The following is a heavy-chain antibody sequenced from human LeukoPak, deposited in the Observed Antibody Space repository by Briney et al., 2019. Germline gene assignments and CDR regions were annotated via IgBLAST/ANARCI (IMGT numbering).Heavy chain of an antibody. D-gene: IGHD2-2*01. Sequence: ASVKVSCKASGYTFTSYGISWVRQAPGQGLEWMGWISAYNGNTNYAQKLQGRVTMTTDTSTSTAYMELRSLRSDDPAVYYCARDFYQLLSSYYYYYGMDVWGQGTTVTVSS. CDR1: GYTFTSYG. CDR2: ISAYNGNT. V-gene: IGHV1-18*01. J-gene: IGHJ6*02. CDR3: ARDFYQLLSSYYYYYGMDV.